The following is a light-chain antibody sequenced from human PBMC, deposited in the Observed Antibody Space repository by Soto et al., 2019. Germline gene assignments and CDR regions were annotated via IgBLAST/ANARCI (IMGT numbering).Light chain of an antibody. V-gene: IGKV3D-20*02. CDR2: GAS. CDR1: QSVSSSY. CDR3: QQRSNWPPAYT. Sequence: PGERVTLSCRASQSVSSSYLTWYQQRPGQAPRLLIYGASTRATCIPARFSGSGSGTDFTLTISSLQPEDFAVYYCQQRSNWPPAYTFGQGTKLEIK. J-gene: IGKJ2*01.